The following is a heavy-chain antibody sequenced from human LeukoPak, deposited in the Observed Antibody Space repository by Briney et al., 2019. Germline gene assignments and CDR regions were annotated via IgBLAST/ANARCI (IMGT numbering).Heavy chain of an antibody. CDR3: SRNGLADFDY. Sequence: PGQSLRLSCTTSGFAFDDFAMSWVRQPAGKGLEWVGFIRRRAYGGAAEYAASVKGRFIISRDDSKGIAYLQMNSLKTEDTAVYYCSRNGLADFDYWGQGSRVIVSP. V-gene: IGHV3-49*04. CDR1: GFAFDDFA. CDR2: IRRRAYGGAA. J-gene: IGHJ4*02.